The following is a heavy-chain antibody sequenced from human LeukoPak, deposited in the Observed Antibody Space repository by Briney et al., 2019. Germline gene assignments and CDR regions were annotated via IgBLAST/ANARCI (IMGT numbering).Heavy chain of an antibody. CDR3: AKSTYYYDSSGCFDY. CDR2: ISSSSSTI. J-gene: IGHJ4*02. Sequence: GGSLRLSCAASGFTFSSYSMNWVRQAPGKGLEWVSYISSSSSTIYYADSVKGRFTISRDNAKNSLYLQMNRLRAEDTALYYCAKSTYYYDSSGCFDYWGQGTLVTVSS. D-gene: IGHD3-22*01. V-gene: IGHV3-48*04. CDR1: GFTFSSYS.